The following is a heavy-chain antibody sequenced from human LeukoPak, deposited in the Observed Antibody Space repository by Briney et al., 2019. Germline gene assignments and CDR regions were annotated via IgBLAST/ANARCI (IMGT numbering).Heavy chain of an antibody. J-gene: IGHJ4*02. CDR3: ATHGSGSSPRGY. CDR2: ISGSGGRT. Sequence: GGSLRLSCAASGFTFSSYAMSWVRQAPGKGLEWVSNISGSGGRTYYADSVKGRFTISRDNAKNSLYLQMNSLRAEDTAVYYCATHGSGSSPRGYWGQGTLVTVSS. CDR1: GFTFSSYA. V-gene: IGHV3-23*01. D-gene: IGHD3-10*01.